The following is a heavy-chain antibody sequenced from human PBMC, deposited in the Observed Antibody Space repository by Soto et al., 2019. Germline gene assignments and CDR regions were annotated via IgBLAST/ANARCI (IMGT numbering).Heavy chain of an antibody. V-gene: IGHV3-7*01. CDR3: ARAHSAAGTYYYYYMDV. Sequence: GGSLRLSCAASGFTFSSYWMSWVRQAPGKGLEWVANIKQDGSEKYYVDSVKGRFTISRDNAKNSLYLQMNSLRAEDTAVYYCARAHSAAGTYYYYYMDVWGKGTTVTVSS. CDR1: GFTFSSYW. J-gene: IGHJ6*03. CDR2: IKQDGSEK. D-gene: IGHD6-13*01.